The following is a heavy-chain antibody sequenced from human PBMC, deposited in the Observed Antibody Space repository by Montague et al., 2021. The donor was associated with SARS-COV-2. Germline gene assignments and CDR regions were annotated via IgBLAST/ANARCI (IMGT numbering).Heavy chain of an antibody. CDR1: SGSINYYY. J-gene: IGHJ3*02. CDR2: IYYSGNT. V-gene: IGHV4-59*08. Sequence: SETLSLTCAVSSGSINYYYLSWIRQSPGKGLEWIEYIYYSGNTNYSPSLQRRVTISVDSSKTQFSLRLTSVSAADTAAYYCASHGVGCEFGGHNWCTDAVDIWGQGTVVTVSS. D-gene: IGHD5-24*01. CDR3: ASHGVGCEFGGHNWCTDAVDI.